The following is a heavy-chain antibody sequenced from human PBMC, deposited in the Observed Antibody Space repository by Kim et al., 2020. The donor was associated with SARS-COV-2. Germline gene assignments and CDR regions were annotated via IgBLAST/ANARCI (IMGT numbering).Heavy chain of an antibody. CDR3: ARHLRSGLVASPRGFDF. CDR2: IYYSGST. Sequence: SETLSLTCTVSGGSISSSSYYWGWIRQPPGKGLEWIGSIYYSGSTYYNPSLKSRVTISVDTSKNQFSLKLSSVTAADTAVYYCARHLRSGLVASPRGFDFWGPGTLVTVSS. D-gene: IGHD3-9*01. CDR1: GGSISSSSYY. V-gene: IGHV4-39*01. J-gene: IGHJ4*02.